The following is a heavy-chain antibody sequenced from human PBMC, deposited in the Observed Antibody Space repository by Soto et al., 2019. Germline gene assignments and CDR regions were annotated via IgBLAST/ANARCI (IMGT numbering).Heavy chain of an antibody. CDR2: IYYSGST. Sequence: SETLSLTCTVSGGSISSYYWSWIRQPPGKGLEWIGYIYYSGSTNYNPSLKSRVTISVDTSKNQFSLKLSSVTAADTAVYYCARVRYSGYDIDYWGQGTLVTVSS. CDR1: GGSISSYY. J-gene: IGHJ4*02. D-gene: IGHD5-12*01. CDR3: ARVRYSGYDIDY. V-gene: IGHV4-59*01.